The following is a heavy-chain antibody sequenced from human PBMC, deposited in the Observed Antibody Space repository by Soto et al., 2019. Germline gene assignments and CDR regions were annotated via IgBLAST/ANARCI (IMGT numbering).Heavy chain of an antibody. Sequence: GASVKVSCKASGGTFSSYAISWVRQAPGQGLEWMGGIIPIFGTANYAQKFQGRVTITADESTSTAYMELSSLRSEDTAVYYCARDAYRMTTVVTDYYYGMDVWGQGTTVTVSS. V-gene: IGHV1-69*13. J-gene: IGHJ6*02. CDR1: GGTFSSYA. CDR3: ARDAYRMTTVVTDYYYGMDV. D-gene: IGHD4-17*01. CDR2: IIPIFGTA.